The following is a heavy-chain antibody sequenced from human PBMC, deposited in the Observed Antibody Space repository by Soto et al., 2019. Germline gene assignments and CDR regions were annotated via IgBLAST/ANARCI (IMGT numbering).Heavy chain of an antibody. CDR3: ARACYDILTGFYGMDV. Sequence: PSETLSLTCAVSGGSISSSNWWSWVRHPQGKGLEWIGEIYHSGSTNYNPSLKSRVTISVDKSKNQFSLKLSSVTAADTAVYYCARACYDILTGFYGMDVWGQGTTVTVSS. J-gene: IGHJ6*02. D-gene: IGHD3-9*01. CDR2: IYHSGST. V-gene: IGHV4-4*02. CDR1: GGSISSSNW.